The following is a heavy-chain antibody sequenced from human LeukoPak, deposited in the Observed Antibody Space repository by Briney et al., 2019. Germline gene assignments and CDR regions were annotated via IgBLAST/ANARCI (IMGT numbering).Heavy chain of an antibody. CDR3: ARQLYCEGIDI. V-gene: IGHV4-34*01. CDR2: INHRERS. J-gene: IGHJ3*02. Sequence: SETLSLTCAVTGGSFSGFYGSWLRQPPGKGLEWIGEINHRERSTYNPSLESRVSISVDTSKNQFSLTLSSVTAADTSVYYCARQLYCEGIDIWGQGTMVIVSS. CDR1: GGSFSGFY. D-gene: IGHD3-16*02.